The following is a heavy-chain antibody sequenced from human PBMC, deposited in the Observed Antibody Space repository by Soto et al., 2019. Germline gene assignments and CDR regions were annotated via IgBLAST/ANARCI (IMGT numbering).Heavy chain of an antibody. V-gene: IGHV1-46*01. Sequence: QVLLVQYGAEVKKPGASVKVSCKASGFSFTTYYMHWVRQAPGQGLQWMGVINPSGDATTYAQRFQGRVTLTKDTSASTVYMELSSLRSEDTAVYYCTRDWELGYWGQGSLVTVSS. J-gene: IGHJ4*02. D-gene: IGHD3-10*01. CDR1: GFSFTTYY. CDR2: INPSGDAT. CDR3: TRDWELGY.